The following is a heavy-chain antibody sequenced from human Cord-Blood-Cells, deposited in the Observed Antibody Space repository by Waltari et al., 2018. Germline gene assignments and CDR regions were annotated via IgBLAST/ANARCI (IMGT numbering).Heavy chain of an antibody. Sequence: EVQLVGSGGGLVQPGGSLRHSCAASGFTFSADAMRWVRQAPGKGLEWVSAISGSGGSTYYADSVKGRFTISRDNSKNTLYLQMNSLRAEDTAVYYCAKDRFSWKGDFQDYWGQGTLVTVSS. CDR3: AKDRFSWKGDFQDY. CDR2: ISGSGGST. D-gene: IGHD2-21*01. CDR1: GFTFSADA. J-gene: IGHJ4*02. V-gene: IGHV3-23*04.